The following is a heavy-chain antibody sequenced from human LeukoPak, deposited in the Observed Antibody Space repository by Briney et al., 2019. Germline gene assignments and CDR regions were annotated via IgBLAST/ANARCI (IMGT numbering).Heavy chain of an antibody. CDR1: GGTFSSYA. CDR3: ARAGDGYSYGPTYWFDP. J-gene: IGHJ5*02. CDR2: IIPIFGTA. D-gene: IGHD5-18*01. V-gene: IGHV1-69*05. Sequence: ASVKVSCKASGGTFSSYAISWVRQAPGQGPEWMGGIIPIFGTANYAQKFQGRVTITTDESTSTAYMELSSLRSEDTAVYYCARAGDGYSYGPTYWFDPWGQGTLVTVSS.